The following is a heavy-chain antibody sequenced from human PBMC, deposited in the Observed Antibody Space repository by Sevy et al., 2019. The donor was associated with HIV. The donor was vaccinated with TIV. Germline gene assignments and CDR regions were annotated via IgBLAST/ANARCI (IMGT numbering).Heavy chain of an antibody. V-gene: IGHV4-59*01. J-gene: IGHJ6*02. CDR2: IHSSGST. CDR1: GGSIHNSY. CDR3: AREYSSSETLHV. D-gene: IGHD6-13*01. Sequence: SETLSLTCTVSGGSIHNSYWSWIRQSPGKGLEGIGYIHSSGSTNGNPSLKGRVTISVDTSKNQFSLNLKSVTAADSGIYYCAREYSSSETLHVWGQGTTVTVSS.